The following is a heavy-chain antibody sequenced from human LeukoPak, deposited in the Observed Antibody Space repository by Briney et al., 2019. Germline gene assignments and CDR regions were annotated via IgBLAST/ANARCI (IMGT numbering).Heavy chain of an antibody. CDR3: ARGPITMVRGVIPNAFEI. CDR2: IYYSGST. J-gene: IGHJ3*02. V-gene: IGHV4-59*01. CDR1: GGSISSYY. Sequence: SETLSLTCTVSGGSISSYYWSWVRQPPGEGLEWSGYIYYSGSTTYNPSLKSRVTIPVETSKDQLSLKLSSLTAADTAVYYCARGPITMVRGVIPNAFEIWGQGTMVTVSS. D-gene: IGHD3-10*01.